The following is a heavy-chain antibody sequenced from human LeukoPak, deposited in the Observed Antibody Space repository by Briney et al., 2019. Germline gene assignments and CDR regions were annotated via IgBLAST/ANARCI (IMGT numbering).Heavy chain of an antibody. V-gene: IGHV4-39*07. D-gene: IGHD6-19*01. CDR3: ARDLGRGWYYYYYGMDV. CDR2: IYYSGST. CDR1: GGSISSSSYY. J-gene: IGHJ6*02. Sequence: SETLSLTCTVSGGSISSSSYYWGWIRQPPGKGLEWIGSIYYSGSTYYNPSLKSRVTISVDTPKNQFSLKLSSVTAADTAVYYCARDLGRGWYYYYYGMDVWGQGTTVTVSS.